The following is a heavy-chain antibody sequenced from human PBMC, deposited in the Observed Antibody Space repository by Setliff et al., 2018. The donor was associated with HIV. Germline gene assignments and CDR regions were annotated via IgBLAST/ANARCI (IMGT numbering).Heavy chain of an antibody. CDR1: GGSISSSSYY. J-gene: IGHJ4*02. CDR3: ASPASGGSSGQYHY. D-gene: IGHD6-19*01. CDR2: IYYSGRT. V-gene: IGHV4-39*01. Sequence: SETLSLTCTVSGGSISSSSYYWGWIRQPPGKGLEWIWSIYYSGRTYYNPSLKSRVTISVDTSKKQFSLKLSSVTAADTAVYYCASPASGGSSGQYHYWGQGTLVTVSS.